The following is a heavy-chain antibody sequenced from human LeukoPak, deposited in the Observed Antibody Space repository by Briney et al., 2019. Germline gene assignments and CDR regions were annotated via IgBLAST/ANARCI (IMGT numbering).Heavy chain of an antibody. J-gene: IGHJ4*02. CDR1: GGSIGSYY. D-gene: IGHD6-13*01. V-gene: IGHV3-11*01. CDR3: ARPYSSSWYGYYFDY. CDR2: ISSSGSTI. Sequence: LSLTCTVSGGSIGSYYWSWIRQAPGKGLEWVSYISSSGSTIYYADSVKGRFTISRDNAKNSLYLQMNSLRAEDTAVYYCARPYSSSWYGYYFDYWGQGTLVTVSS.